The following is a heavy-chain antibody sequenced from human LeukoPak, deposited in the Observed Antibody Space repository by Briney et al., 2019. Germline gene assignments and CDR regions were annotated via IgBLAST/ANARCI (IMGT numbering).Heavy chain of an antibody. CDR2: INHSGST. Sequence: SETLSLTCAVYGGSFSGYYWSWIRQPPGKGLEWIGEINHSGSTNYNPSLKSRVTISVDTSKNQFSPKLSSVTAADTAVYYCARGPPTAFLDYWGQGTLVTVSS. CDR3: ARGPPTAFLDY. V-gene: IGHV4-34*01. D-gene: IGHD2-21*02. J-gene: IGHJ4*02. CDR1: GGSFSGYY.